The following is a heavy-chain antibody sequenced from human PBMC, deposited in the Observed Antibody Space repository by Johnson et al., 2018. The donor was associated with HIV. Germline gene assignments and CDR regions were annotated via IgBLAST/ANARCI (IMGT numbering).Heavy chain of an antibody. CDR2: ISYDGSNK. CDR3: ARRRRDGDAFDI. Sequence: QVQLVESGGGVVQPGRSLRIYCAVSEFTLSNYAMHWVRLAPGKGLQWVAVISYDGSNKYYGDSVRGRFTISRDISKNTLYLRMDSLRAEDTAVYYCARRRRDGDAFDIWGPGTMVTVSS. CDR1: EFTLSNYA. D-gene: IGHD5-24*01. J-gene: IGHJ3*02. V-gene: IGHV3-30*04.